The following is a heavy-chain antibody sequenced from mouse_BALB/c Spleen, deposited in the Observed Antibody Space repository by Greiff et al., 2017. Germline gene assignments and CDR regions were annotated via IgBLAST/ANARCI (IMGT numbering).Heavy chain of an antibody. CDR3: TRSGDY. D-gene: IGHD3-1*01. Sequence: VQLQQSGAELVRPGASVTLSCKASGYTFTDYEMHWVKQTPVHGLEWIGAIDPETGGTAYNQKFKGKATLTADKSSSTAYMELRSLTSEDSAVYYCTRSGDYWGQGTSVTVSS. V-gene: IGHV1-15*01. CDR2: IDPETGGT. J-gene: IGHJ4*01. CDR1: GYTFTDYE.